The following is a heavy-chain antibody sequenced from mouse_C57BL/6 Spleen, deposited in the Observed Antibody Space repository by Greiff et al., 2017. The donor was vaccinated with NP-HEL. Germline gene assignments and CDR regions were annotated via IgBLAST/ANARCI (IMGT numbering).Heavy chain of an antibody. CDR3: TRDWCYVVRAMDY. Sequence: EVKLVESGAGLVKPGGSLKLSCAASGFTFSSYAMSWVRQTPEKRLEWVAYISSGGDYIYYAAPVTGRFTISSDNARNTLYRQMRRLKAEDTASYYCTRDWCYVVRAMDYWGQGTSVTVSS. CDR2: ISSGGDYI. CDR1: GFTFSSYA. D-gene: IGHD2-12*01. V-gene: IGHV5-9-1*02. J-gene: IGHJ4*01.